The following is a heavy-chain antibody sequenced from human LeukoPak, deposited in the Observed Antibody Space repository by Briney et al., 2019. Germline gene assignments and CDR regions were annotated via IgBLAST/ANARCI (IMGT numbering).Heavy chain of an antibody. J-gene: IGHJ4*02. CDR2: INQDGNSQ. CDR1: GFAFSSYL. CDR3: ARSLWPEDY. D-gene: IGHD2-21*01. Sequence: TGGSLRLSCEASGFAFSSYLASWVRQAPGKGLEWVANINQDGNSQNYVDSVRGRFTISKDNAKNSVYLQMNSLRAEDTAVYYCARSLWPEDYWGQGILVTVS. V-gene: IGHV3-7*01.